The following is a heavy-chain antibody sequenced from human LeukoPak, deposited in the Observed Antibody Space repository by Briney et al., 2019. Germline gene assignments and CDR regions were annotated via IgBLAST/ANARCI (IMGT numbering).Heavy chain of an antibody. D-gene: IGHD3-10*01. J-gene: IGHJ4*02. CDR1: GFTFSGYW. CDR2: MQPDGGEK. Sequence: GGSLRLSCAASGFTFSGYWMSWVRQAPGKGLEWVANMQPDGGEKYYVDSVKGRFTVSRDNAKSSLYLQMNSLRAEDTAVYYCARETPYGSLTFDYWGLGTRVTVSS. V-gene: IGHV3-7*03. CDR3: ARETPYGSLTFDY.